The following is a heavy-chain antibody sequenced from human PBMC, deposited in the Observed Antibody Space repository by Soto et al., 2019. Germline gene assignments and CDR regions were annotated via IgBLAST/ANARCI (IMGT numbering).Heavy chain of an antibody. Sequence: QVQLVQSWAEVKKPGASVKVSCKASGYKFTSYDTNWVRQATGQGLEWMGWMNPNSGNTGSAQKFQGIVTVTRNTSISTAYMELSSGRSEDTAVYYCARERSGSSDYWGQGTLVTVSS. CDR3: ARERSGSSDY. CDR2: MNPNSGNT. CDR1: GYKFTSYD. D-gene: IGHD1-26*01. V-gene: IGHV1-8*01. J-gene: IGHJ4*02.